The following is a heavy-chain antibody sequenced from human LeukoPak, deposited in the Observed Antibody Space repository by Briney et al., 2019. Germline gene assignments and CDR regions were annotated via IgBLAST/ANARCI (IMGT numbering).Heavy chain of an antibody. D-gene: IGHD4-23*01. CDR1: GYTFTSYG. Sequence: ASVKVSCKASGYTFTSYGISWVRQAPGQGLEWMGWISAYNGNTNYAQNLQGRVTMTTDTPTSTTYMELRSLTSDDTAVYYCARDRGYGGNPIPFDYWGQGTLVTVSS. V-gene: IGHV1-18*01. J-gene: IGHJ4*02. CDR3: ARDRGYGGNPIPFDY. CDR2: ISAYNGNT.